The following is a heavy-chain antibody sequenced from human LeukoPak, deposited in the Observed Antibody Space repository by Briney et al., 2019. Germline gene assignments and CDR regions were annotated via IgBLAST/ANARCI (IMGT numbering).Heavy chain of an antibody. Sequence: EASVKVSCKASGYTFTGYYMHWVRQAPGQGLEWMGRINPNSGGTSYAQKFQGRVTMTRDTSVSTAYMELSRLRSDDTAVYYCARVRNWCSGGSYYGFDYWGQGTLVTVSS. CDR2: INPNSGGT. D-gene: IGHD2-15*01. V-gene: IGHV1-2*06. CDR1: GYTFTGYY. J-gene: IGHJ4*02. CDR3: ARVRNWCSGGSYYGFDY.